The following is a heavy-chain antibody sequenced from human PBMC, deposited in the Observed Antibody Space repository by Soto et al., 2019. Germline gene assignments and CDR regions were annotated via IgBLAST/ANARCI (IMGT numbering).Heavy chain of an antibody. D-gene: IGHD6-19*01. CDR1: GFTFSGFW. V-gene: IGHV3-7*01. CDR3: VSGSGFLLDK. Sequence: PGGSLRLSCAASGFTFSGFWMNWVRQAPGKGLEWVAIIKEDGSEKYYVDSVKGRFSISRHNANNSLYLQMDSLRVEDTAVYYCVSGSGFLLDKWGQGTPVTVSS. CDR2: IKEDGSEK. J-gene: IGHJ4*02.